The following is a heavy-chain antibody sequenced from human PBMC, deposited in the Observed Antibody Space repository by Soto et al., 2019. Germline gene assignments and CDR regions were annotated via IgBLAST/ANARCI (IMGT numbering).Heavy chain of an antibody. CDR2: INHSGST. D-gene: IGHD3-22*01. CDR3: ARGASGYYDSTGYYSPYYFDY. CDR1: CGSFSGYY. V-gene: IGHV4-34*01. J-gene: IGHJ4*02. Sequence: SETLSLTCAVYCGSFSGYYWSWIRQPPGKGLEWIGEINHSGSTNYNPSLKSRVTISVDTSKNQFSLKLSSVTAADTAVYYCARGASGYYDSTGYYSPYYFDYWGQGTLVT.